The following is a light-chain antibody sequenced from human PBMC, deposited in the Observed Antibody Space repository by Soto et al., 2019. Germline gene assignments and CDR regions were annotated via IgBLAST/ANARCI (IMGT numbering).Light chain of an antibody. CDR3: QQYNDWPRT. J-gene: IGKJ1*01. V-gene: IGKV3-15*01. CDR1: QSVSNN. Sequence: EIVMTQSPATLSVSPGERASLSCRASQSVSNNLAWYQQKPGQAPSLLIHGASTRATGIPARFSGSGSETEFTLTISSLQSEDFEVYYCQQYNDWPRTFGKGTKVDI. CDR2: GAS.